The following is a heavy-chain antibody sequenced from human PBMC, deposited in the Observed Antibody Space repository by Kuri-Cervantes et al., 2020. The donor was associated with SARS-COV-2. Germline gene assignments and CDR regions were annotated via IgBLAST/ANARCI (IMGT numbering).Heavy chain of an antibody. CDR2: ISYDGSNK. CDR3: AKDQHGIVVVVAAIDY. D-gene: IGHD2-15*01. V-gene: IGHV3-30*18. J-gene: IGHJ4*02. Sequence: GESLKTSCAVPGFTFTSHAMHWVRQAPGKGLEWVALISYDGSNKFYADSVKGRFTISRDNSKNTLYLQTNSLRAEDTAVYYCAKDQHGIVVVVAAIDYWGQGTLVTVSS. CDR1: GFTFTSHA.